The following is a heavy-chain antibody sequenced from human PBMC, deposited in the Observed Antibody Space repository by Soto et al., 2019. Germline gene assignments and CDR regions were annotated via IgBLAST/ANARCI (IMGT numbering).Heavy chain of an antibody. D-gene: IGHD6-13*01. J-gene: IGHJ4*02. CDR1: GGSISSSSYY. V-gene: IGHV4-39*01. CDR3: ARHNVALAAAGTGGFDY. CDR2: IYYSGST. Sequence: PSETLSLTCTVSGGSISSSSYYWGWIRQPPGKGLEWIGSIYYSGSTYYNPSLKSRVTISVDTSKNQFSLKLSSVTAADTAVYYCARHNVALAAAGTGGFDYWGQGTLVTVS.